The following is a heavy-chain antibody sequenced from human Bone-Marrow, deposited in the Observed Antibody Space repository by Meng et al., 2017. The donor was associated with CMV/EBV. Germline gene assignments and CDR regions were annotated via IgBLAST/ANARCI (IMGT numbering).Heavy chain of an antibody. J-gene: IGHJ4*02. CDR1: GGSFSGYY. V-gene: IGHV4-34*01. CDR3: ARGGYDSSGYVSPFDY. Sequence: SETLSLTCAVYGGSFSGYYWSWIRQPPGKGLEWIGEINHSGSTNYNPSLKSRVTISVDTSKNQFSLKLSSVTAADTAVYYCARGGYDSSGYVSPFDYWGQGTLVTVSS. CDR2: INHSGST. D-gene: IGHD3-22*01.